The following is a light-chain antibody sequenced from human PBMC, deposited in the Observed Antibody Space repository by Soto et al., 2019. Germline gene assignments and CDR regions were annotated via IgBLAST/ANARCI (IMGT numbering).Light chain of an antibody. V-gene: IGKV3-20*01. CDR1: QSVSNNY. CDR3: QQYGSSGT. CDR2: GAS. J-gene: IGKJ1*01. Sequence: EIVLTQAPGTVSLSPGERAPLSCRASQSVSNNYLAWYQQKPGQAPRLLIYGASNRATGIPDRFSGSGSGTDFTLTISRLEPEDFAVYYCQQYGSSGTFGQGTKVDIK.